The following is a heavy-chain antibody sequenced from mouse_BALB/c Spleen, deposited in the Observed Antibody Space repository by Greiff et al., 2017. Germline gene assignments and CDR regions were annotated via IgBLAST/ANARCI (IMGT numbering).Heavy chain of an antibody. J-gene: IGHJ4*01. D-gene: IGHD1-1*01. V-gene: IGHV3-8*02. CDR3: ARVFYYYGSSYAMDY. Sequence: EVKLMESGPSLVKPSQTLSLTCSVTGDSITSGYWNWIRKFPGNKLEYMGYISYSGSTYYNPSLKSRISITRDTSKNQYYLQLNSVTTEDTATYYCARVFYYYGSSYAMDYWGQGTSVTVSS. CDR1: GDSITSGY. CDR2: ISYSGST.